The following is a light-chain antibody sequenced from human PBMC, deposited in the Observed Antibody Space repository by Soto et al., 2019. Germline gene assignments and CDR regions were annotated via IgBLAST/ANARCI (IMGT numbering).Light chain of an antibody. CDR3: QQYNSYSRT. CDR2: DAS. J-gene: IGKJ1*01. CDR1: QSISNW. Sequence: DIRMTQSPSTLSASVGDRVTITCRASQSISNWLAWYQQKPGKAPKLLIYDASTLESGVPSRFSGSGSGTEFTLTISSLQSDDFATYYCQQYNSYSRTFGQGTKVEIK. V-gene: IGKV1-5*01.